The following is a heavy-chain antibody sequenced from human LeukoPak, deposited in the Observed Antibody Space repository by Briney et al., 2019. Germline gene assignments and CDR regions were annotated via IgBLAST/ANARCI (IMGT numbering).Heavy chain of an antibody. J-gene: IGHJ4*02. CDR1: GYTFTSYG. CDR2: ISAYNGNT. D-gene: IGHD6-13*01. Sequence: ASVKVSCTASGYTFTSYGISWVRQAPGQGLEWMGWISAYNGNTNYAQKLQGRVTMTTDTSTSTAYMELRSLRSDDTAVYYCARWDSSSWYPYFDYWGQGTLVTVSS. CDR3: ARWDSSSWYPYFDY. V-gene: IGHV1-18*01.